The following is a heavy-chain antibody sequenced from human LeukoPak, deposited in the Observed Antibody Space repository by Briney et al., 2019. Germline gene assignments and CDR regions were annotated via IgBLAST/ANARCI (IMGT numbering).Heavy chain of an antibody. D-gene: IGHD3-10*01. CDR1: GYTFTGYY. CDR3: AREVRGPFPYGSGSYLGIYWFDP. J-gene: IGHJ5*02. Sequence: ASVKVSCKASGYTFTGYYMHWVRQAPGQGLEWMGWINPNSGGTNYAQKFQGRVTMTRDTSISTAYMELSRLRSDDTAVYYCAREVRGPFPYGSGSYLGIYWFDPWGQGTLVTVSS. CDR2: INPNSGGT. V-gene: IGHV1-2*02.